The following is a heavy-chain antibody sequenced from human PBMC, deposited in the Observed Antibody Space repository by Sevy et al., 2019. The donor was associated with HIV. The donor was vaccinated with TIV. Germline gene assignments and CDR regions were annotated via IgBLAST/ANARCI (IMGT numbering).Heavy chain of an antibody. V-gene: IGHV4-61*01. Sequence: SETLSLTCTVSGGSVSSGSYYWSWIRQPPGKGLEWIGYIYYSGSTNYNPSLKSRVTISVDTSKNQFSLKLSSVTAADTAVYYCARARFLEWLFWFDPWGQGTLVTVSS. CDR1: GGSVSSGSYY. D-gene: IGHD3-3*01. CDR2: IYYSGST. CDR3: ARARFLEWLFWFDP. J-gene: IGHJ5*02.